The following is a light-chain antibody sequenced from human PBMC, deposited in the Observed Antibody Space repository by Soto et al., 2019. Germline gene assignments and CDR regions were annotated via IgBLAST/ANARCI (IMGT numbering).Light chain of an antibody. J-gene: IGKJ2*01. Sequence: DIQMTQSPSSLSASVGDRVTITCRASQSISSYLNWYQQKPGEPPNLLIYATSSLQSGVPSRFSGSGSGTGLTLTITSLQPEDFATYYCQQSDNTPYTFGQGTKLEIK. CDR3: QQSDNTPYT. V-gene: IGKV1-39*01. CDR2: ATS. CDR1: QSISSY.